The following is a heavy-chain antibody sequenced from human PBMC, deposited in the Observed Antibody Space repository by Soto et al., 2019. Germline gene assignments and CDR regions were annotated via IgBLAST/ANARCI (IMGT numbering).Heavy chain of an antibody. V-gene: IGHV3-66*01. CDR1: GFTVSSNY. D-gene: IGHD3-3*01. CDR2: IYSGGST. CDR3: ARGSPGITIFGVVPLGGMDV. J-gene: IGHJ6*02. Sequence: PGGSLRLSCAASGFTVSSNYMSWVRQAPGKGLEWVSVIYSGGSTYYADSVKGRFTISRDNSKNTLYLQMNSLRAEDTAVYYCARGSPGITIFGVVPLGGMDVWGQGTTVTVSS.